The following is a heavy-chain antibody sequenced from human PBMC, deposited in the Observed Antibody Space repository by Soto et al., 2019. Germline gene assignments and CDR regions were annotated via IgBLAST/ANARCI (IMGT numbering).Heavy chain of an antibody. CDR3: ARDGDPGYSFWSGPLGGGRFDT. CDR2: IVPLFGTA. D-gene: IGHD3-3*01. J-gene: IGHJ5*02. Sequence: QVQLVQSGAEVKEPGSSVNVSCKTSGATFGNTAVTWVRQAPGQGLEWIGGIVPLFGTANYAQKLRGRVTITADESTSTAYMELSSLRTDDTAVYYCARDGDPGYSFWSGPLGGGRFDTWGQGTLVTVSS. V-gene: IGHV1-69*12. CDR1: GATFGNTA.